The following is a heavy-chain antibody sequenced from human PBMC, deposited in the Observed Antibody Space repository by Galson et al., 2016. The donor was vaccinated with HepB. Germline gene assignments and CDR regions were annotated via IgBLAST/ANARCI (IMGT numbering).Heavy chain of an antibody. CDR2: IYPDDSDT. J-gene: IGHJ4*02. Sequence: QSGAEVKKPGESLKISCKASGYSFSTYWIAWVRQMPGKGLEWVGIIYPDDSDTRYSPSFQGQVTMSADKSIGTAYLQWHSLMASDSAIYFCAQHQKAGYSPMVFWGQGTLVTVSS. CDR1: GYSFSTYW. D-gene: IGHD4/OR15-4a*01. CDR3: AQHQKAGYSPMVF. V-gene: IGHV5-51*01.